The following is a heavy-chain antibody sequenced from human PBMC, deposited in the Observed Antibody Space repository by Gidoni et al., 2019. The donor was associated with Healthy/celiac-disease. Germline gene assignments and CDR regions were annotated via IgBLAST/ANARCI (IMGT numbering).Heavy chain of an antibody. D-gene: IGHD3-16*01. Sequence: EVQLVESGGGLVQPGGSLTLSCAASGFTFSGSAMHWVRQASGKGLEWVGRIRSKANSYATAYAASVKGRFTISRDDSKNTAYLQMNSLKTEDTAVYYCTRSALRLGELYMVWGQGTLVTVSS. CDR3: TRSALRLGELYMV. CDR2: IRSKANSYAT. V-gene: IGHV3-73*02. CDR1: GFTFSGSA. J-gene: IGHJ4*02.